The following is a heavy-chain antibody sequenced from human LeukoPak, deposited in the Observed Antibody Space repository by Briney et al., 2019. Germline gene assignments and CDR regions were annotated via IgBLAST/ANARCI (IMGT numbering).Heavy chain of an antibody. J-gene: IGHJ4*02. V-gene: IGHV1-69*13. CDR1: GGTFSSYA. CDR3: ARALPKRDYYDSSGYDLLDY. Sequence: GASVKVSCKASGGTFSSYAISWVRQAPGQGLEWMGGIIPIFGTANYAQKFQGRVTITADESTSTAYMELSSLRSEDTAVYYCARALPKRDYYDSSGYDLLDYGGQGTLVTVPS. CDR2: IIPIFGTA. D-gene: IGHD3-22*01.